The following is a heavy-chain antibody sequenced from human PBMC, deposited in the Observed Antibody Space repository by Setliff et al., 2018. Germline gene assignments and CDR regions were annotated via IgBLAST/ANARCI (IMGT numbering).Heavy chain of an antibody. V-gene: IGHV1-46*01. CDR1: GYTLTKYY. Sequence: GASVKVSCKASGYTLTKYYMHWVRQAPGQGLEWMGIINPSGGLTRYAQKLQGRVTMTTDTSTSTGYMELRSLISDDTAVYYCARGALVLQFLEWLPRFYYMDVWGKGTTVTVSS. J-gene: IGHJ6*03. CDR2: INPSGGLT. CDR3: ARGALVLQFLEWLPRFYYMDV. D-gene: IGHD3-3*01.